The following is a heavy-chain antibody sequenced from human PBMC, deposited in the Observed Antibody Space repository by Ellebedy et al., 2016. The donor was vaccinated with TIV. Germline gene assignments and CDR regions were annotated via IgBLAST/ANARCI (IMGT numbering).Heavy chain of an antibody. CDR2: ISSSSSTI. V-gene: IGHV3-48*01. CDR1: GFTFSSYS. CDR3: AKVGRYSYGSHLDY. Sequence: GESLKISCAASGFTFSSYSMNWVRQAPGKGLEWVSYISSSSSTIYYADSVKGRFTISRDNSKNTLYLQMNSLRAEDTAVYYCAKVGRYSYGSHLDYWGQGTLVTVSS. J-gene: IGHJ4*02. D-gene: IGHD5-18*01.